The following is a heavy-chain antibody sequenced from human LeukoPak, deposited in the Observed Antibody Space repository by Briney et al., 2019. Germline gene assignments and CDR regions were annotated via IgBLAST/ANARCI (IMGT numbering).Heavy chain of an antibody. CDR1: GGSISSSNYY. CDR3: ARADDYYDGSGYYPSSNYLDS. CDR2: IYYSGST. V-gene: IGHV4-39*01. D-gene: IGHD3-22*01. J-gene: IGHJ4*02. Sequence: NPSETLSLTCTVSGGSISSSNYYWGWIRQPPGKGLEWIGSIYYSGSTYYNPSLKSRVTISVDTSKNQFSLKLNSVTAADTAVYYCARADDYYDGSGYYPSSNYLDSWGQGTLVTVSS.